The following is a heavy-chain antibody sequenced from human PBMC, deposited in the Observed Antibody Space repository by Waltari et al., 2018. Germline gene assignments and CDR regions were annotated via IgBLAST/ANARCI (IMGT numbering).Heavy chain of an antibody. V-gene: IGHV4-39*01. CDR1: GSIRSPTYY. CDR3: ARRSRGSGSYAFGAFDI. J-gene: IGHJ3*02. D-gene: IGHD1-26*01. CDR2: MSSSEHT. Sequence: QLQLQESGPGLVKPSEALSLTCTVSGSIRSPTYYLGWIPQPPGKGLEWIGRMSSSEHTYYNPSLKSRVTISVDTSKNQFSLRLSSGTAADTAVYYCARRSRGSGSYAFGAFDIWGQGTMVIVSS.